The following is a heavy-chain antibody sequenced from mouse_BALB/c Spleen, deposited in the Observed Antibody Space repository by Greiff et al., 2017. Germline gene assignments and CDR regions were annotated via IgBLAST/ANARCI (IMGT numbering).Heavy chain of an antibody. CDR3: ARDSGSSLFHYAMDY. V-gene: IGHV3-6*02. J-gene: IGHJ4*01. D-gene: IGHD1-1*01. CDR2: ISYDGSN. Sequence: VQLKQSGPGLVKPSQSLSLTCSVTGYSITSGYYWNWIRQFPGNKLEWMGYISYDGSNNYNPSLKNRISITRDTSKNQFFLKLNSVTTEDTATYYCARDSGSSLFHYAMDYWGQGTSVTVSS. CDR1: GYSITSGYY.